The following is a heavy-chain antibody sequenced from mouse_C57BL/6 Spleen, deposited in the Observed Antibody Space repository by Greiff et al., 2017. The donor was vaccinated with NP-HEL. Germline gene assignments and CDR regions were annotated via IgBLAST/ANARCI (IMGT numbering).Heavy chain of an antibody. V-gene: IGHV1-59*01. Sequence: VQLQQPGAELVRPGTSVKLSCKASGYTFPSYWMHWVKQRPGQGLEWIGVIDPSDSYTNYNQKFKGKATLTVDTSSSTAYMQLSSLTSEDSAVYYCARRGTTGTYFDYWGQGTTLTVSS. J-gene: IGHJ2*01. CDR1: GYTFPSYW. CDR3: ARRGTTGTYFDY. D-gene: IGHD4-1*01. CDR2: IDPSDSYT.